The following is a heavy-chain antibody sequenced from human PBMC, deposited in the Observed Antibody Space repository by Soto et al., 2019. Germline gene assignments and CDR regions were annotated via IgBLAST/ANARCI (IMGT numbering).Heavy chain of an antibody. J-gene: IGHJ6*03. D-gene: IGHD3-3*01. CDR3: ATEEKRITIFGVVIDANYYYYYMDV. CDR2: IYSGGST. Sequence: GGSLRLSCAASGFTVSSNYMSWVRQAPGKGLEWVSVIYSGGSTYYADSVKGRFTISRDNSKNTLYLQMNSLRAEDTAVYYCATEEKRITIFGVVIDANYYYYYMDVWGKGTTVTVSS. V-gene: IGHV3-66*01. CDR1: GFTVSSNY.